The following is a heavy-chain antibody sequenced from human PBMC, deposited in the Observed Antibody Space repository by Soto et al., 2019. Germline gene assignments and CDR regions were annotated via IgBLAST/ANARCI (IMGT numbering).Heavy chain of an antibody. CDR2: ISYDGSNK. Sequence: SLRLSCAASGFTFSSYAMHWVRQAPGKGLEWVAVISYDGSNKYYADSVKGRFTVSRDNSKNTLYLQMNSLRAEDTAVYYCARAPLGYYDSSGYPPAAFDIWGQGTMVTVSS. J-gene: IGHJ3*02. D-gene: IGHD3-22*01. V-gene: IGHV3-30-3*01. CDR3: ARAPLGYYDSSGYPPAAFDI. CDR1: GFTFSSYA.